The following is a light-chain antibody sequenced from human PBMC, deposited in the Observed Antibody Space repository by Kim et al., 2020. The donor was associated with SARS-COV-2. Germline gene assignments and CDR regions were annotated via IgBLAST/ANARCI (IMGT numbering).Light chain of an antibody. CDR1: KLGDKY. J-gene: IGLJ1*01. CDR2: RDN. V-gene: IGLV3-1*01. Sequence: SVSPGQTASITCSGDKLGDKYASWYQQKPGQSPGVVIFRDNRRPSGIPERFPGSNSGNTATLTISGTQAMDEADYYCQAWDSSIYVFGTGTKVTVL. CDR3: QAWDSSIYV.